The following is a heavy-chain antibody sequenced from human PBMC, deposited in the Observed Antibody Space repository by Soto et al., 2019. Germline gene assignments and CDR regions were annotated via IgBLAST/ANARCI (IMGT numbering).Heavy chain of an antibody. CDR3: AHSGSRYCSSTSCPALFDY. V-gene: IGHV2-5*02. CDR2: IYWDDDK. Sequence: PTLVNPTQTLTLTCTFSGFSLSTSGVGVGWIRQPPGKALEWLALIYWDDDKRYSPSLKSRLTITKDTSKNQVVLTMTNMDPVDTATYYCAHSGSRYCSSTSCPALFDYWGQGTLVTVSS. J-gene: IGHJ4*02. CDR1: GFSLSTSGVG. D-gene: IGHD2-2*01.